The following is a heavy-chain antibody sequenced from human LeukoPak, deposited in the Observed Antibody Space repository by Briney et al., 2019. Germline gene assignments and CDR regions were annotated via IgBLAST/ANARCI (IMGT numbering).Heavy chain of an antibody. Sequence: PSETLSLTCAVYGGSFSGYYWSWIRQPPGKGLEWIGEINHSGSTNYNPSLKSRVTISVDTSKNQFSLKLSSVTAADTAVYYCARGRVAGRRNWFDPWGQGTLVTVSS. CDR2: INHSGST. CDR1: GGSFSGYY. CDR3: ARGRVAGRRNWFDP. D-gene: IGHD6-19*01. V-gene: IGHV4-34*01. J-gene: IGHJ5*02.